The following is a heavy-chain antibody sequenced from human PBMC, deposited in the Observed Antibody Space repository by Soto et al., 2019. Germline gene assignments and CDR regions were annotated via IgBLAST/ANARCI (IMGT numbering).Heavy chain of an antibody. V-gene: IGHV5-51*01. CDR1: GYSFTNYW. CDR3: ATSPLRYFDWFDP. J-gene: IGHJ5*02. D-gene: IGHD3-9*01. CDR2: IYPGDSDT. Sequence: GESLKISCXVSGYSFTNYWIGWVRQMPGKGLEWMGIIYPGDSDTRYSPSFQGQVTISADKSISTAYLQWSSLKASDTAIYYCATSPLRYFDWFDPWGQGTLVTVSS.